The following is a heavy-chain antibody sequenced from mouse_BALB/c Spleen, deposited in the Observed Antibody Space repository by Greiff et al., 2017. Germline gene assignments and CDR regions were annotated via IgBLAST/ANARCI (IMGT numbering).Heavy chain of an antibody. J-gene: IGHJ4*01. D-gene: IGHD3-1*01. CDR2: ISDGGSYT. CDR3: AGDSSGYVDYAMDY. CDR1: GFTFSDYY. V-gene: IGHV5-4*02. Sequence: EVHLVESGGGLVKPGGSLKLSCAASGFTFSDYYMYWVRQTPEKRLEWVATISDGGSYTYYPDSVKGRFTISRDNAKNNLYLQMSSLKSEDTAMYYCAGDSSGYVDYAMDYWGQGTSVTVSS.